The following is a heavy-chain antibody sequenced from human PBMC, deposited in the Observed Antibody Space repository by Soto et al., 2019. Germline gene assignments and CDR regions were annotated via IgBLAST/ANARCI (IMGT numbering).Heavy chain of an antibody. V-gene: IGHV4-31*03. CDR2: IYYSGST. D-gene: IGHD3-16*02. Sequence: SETLSLTCTVSGGSISSGGYYWSWIRQHPGKGLEWIGYIYYSGSTYYNPSLKSRATISVDTSKNQFSLKLSSVTAADTAVYYCARDRMITFGGVIAYYYGMDVWGQGPTVTVSS. J-gene: IGHJ6*02. CDR1: GGSISSGGYY. CDR3: ARDRMITFGGVIAYYYGMDV.